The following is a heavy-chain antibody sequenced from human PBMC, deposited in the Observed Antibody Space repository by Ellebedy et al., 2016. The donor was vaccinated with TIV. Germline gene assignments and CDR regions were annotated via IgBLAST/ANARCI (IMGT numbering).Heavy chain of an antibody. D-gene: IGHD6-19*01. Sequence: MPSETLSLTCAVYGGSFSGYYWSWIRQPPGKGLEWIGEINHSGSTNYNPSLKSRVTISVDTSKNQFSLKLSSVTAADTAVYYCARTYSSGWATGLYFDYWGQGTPVTVSS. V-gene: IGHV4-34*01. J-gene: IGHJ4*02. CDR3: ARTYSSGWATGLYFDY. CDR1: GGSFSGYY. CDR2: INHSGST.